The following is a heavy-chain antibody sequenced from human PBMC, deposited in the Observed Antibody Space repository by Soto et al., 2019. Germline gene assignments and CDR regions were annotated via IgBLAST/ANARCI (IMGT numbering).Heavy chain of an antibody. CDR3: VTYMLRRSTLIRTFQS. D-gene: IGHD3-10*01. CDR1: GLTISNNA. Sequence: PGGSLRLSCVASGLTISNNAMAWVRQPPGKGLEWVSSISATSKTIYYTDPVKGRFTISRDNSKETLYLQMNSLRVEDTALYFCVTYMLRRSTLIRTFQSWGQGTLVTVSS. CDR2: ISATSKTI. V-gene: IGHV3-23*01. J-gene: IGHJ5*02.